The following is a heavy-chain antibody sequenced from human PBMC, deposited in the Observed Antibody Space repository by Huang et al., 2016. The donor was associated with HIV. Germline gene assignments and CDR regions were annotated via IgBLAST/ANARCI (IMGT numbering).Heavy chain of an antibody. D-gene: IGHD4-17*01. Sequence: EVQLVESGGGLVQPGGSLRLSCAASGFTFSSYWMDWVCQAPGKGLVGVSRINGEGSRTNYADSVKGRFTSSRDNAKNTLYLQMNSLRVEDTAVYYCARDTDVRGGLDYWGQGTLVTVSS. CDR2: INGEGSRT. V-gene: IGHV3-74*01. CDR3: ARDTDVRGGLDY. CDR1: GFTFSSYW. J-gene: IGHJ4*02.